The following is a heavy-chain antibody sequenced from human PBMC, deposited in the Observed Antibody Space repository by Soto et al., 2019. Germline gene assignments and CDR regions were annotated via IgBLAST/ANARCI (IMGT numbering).Heavy chain of an antibody. V-gene: IGHV3-30*18. CDR1: GFTFSSYG. CDR2: ISYDGSNK. J-gene: IGHJ4*02. CDR3: AKDLRTGNIAVAGTLDY. Sequence: QVQLVESGGGVVQPGRSLRLSCAASGFTFSSYGMHWVRQAPGKGLEWVAVISYDGSNKYYEDSVKGRFSISRDNSKNTLNLQTNSLRAEDTAVYYCAKDLRTGNIAVAGTLDYWGQGTLVTVSS. D-gene: IGHD6-19*01.